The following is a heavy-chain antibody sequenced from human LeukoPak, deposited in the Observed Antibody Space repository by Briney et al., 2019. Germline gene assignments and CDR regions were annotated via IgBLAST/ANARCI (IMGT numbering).Heavy chain of an antibody. CDR3: ARGDSGYYYPY. CDR1: GGSISSGDYY. CDR2: IYYSGSS. J-gene: IGHJ4*02. V-gene: IGHV4-30-4*01. Sequence: SQTLSLTCTVSGGSISSGDYYWRWIRQPPGKGLEWVGYIYYSGSSYYNPSLKSRVTISVDTSKNQFSLKLSSVTAADTAVYYCARGDSGYYYPYWGQGTLVTVSS. D-gene: IGHD3-22*01.